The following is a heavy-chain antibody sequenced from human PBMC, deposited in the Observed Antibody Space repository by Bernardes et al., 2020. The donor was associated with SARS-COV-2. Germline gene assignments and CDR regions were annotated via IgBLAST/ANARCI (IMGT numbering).Heavy chain of an antibody. J-gene: IGHJ4*02. CDR3: ATQPDPEQQLESYFDY. CDR2: IYPGDSDT. CDR1: GYSFTSYW. Sequence: GESLKISCKGSGYSFTSYWIGWVRQMPGKGLEWMGIIYPGDSDTRYSPSFQGQVTISADKSISTAYLQWSSLKASDTAMYYCATQPDPEQQLESYFDYWGQGTLVTVSS. V-gene: IGHV5-51*01. D-gene: IGHD6-13*01.